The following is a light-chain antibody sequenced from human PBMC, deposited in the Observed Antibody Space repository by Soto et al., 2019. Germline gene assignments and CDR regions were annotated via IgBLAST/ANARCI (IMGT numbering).Light chain of an antibody. CDR2: AAF. CDR1: QTVSKNY. V-gene: IGKV3-20*01. J-gene: IGKJ1*01. CDR3: QQCAHSPLT. Sequence: EIVLPQSPGTLPLSPGERATLACRASQTVSKNYLACYQQRPGQAPRLLIEAAFNSATGIPDRFSVSGSGTDFTLTIRRLEPEDVAVYYCQQCAHSPLTFGQGTKVEIK.